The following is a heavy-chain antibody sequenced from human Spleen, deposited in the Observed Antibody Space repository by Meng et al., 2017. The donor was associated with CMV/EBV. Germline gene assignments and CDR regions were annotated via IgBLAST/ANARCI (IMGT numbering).Heavy chain of an antibody. CDR3: ARGVRGKRAYYYYGMDV. V-gene: IGHV3-30-3*01. Sequence: GESLKISCAASGFTFSSYAMHWVRQAPGKGLEWVAVISYDGSNKYYADSVKGLFTISRDNSKNTLYLQMNSLRAEDTAVYYCARGVRGKRAYYYYGMDVCGQGTTVTVSS. D-gene: IGHD3-10*01. CDR1: GFTFSSYA. CDR2: ISYDGSNK. J-gene: IGHJ6*02.